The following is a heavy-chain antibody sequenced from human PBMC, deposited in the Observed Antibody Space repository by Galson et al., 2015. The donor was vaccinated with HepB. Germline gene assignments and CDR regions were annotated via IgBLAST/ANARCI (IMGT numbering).Heavy chain of an antibody. D-gene: IGHD2-15*01. CDR2: IIPIFGTA. Sequence: SVKVSCKASGGTFSSYAISWVRQAPGQGLEWMGGIIPIFGTANYAQKFQGRVTITADESTSTAYMELSSLRSEDTAVYYCAREADCSGGSCYSWFDPWGQGTLVTVSS. J-gene: IGHJ5*02. V-gene: IGHV1-69*13. CDR1: GGTFSSYA. CDR3: AREADCSGGSCYSWFDP.